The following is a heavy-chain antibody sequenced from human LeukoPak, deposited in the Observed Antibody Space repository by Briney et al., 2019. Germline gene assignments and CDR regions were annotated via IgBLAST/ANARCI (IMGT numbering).Heavy chain of an antibody. CDR3: ARDDPYSGYDYDY. D-gene: IGHD5-12*01. Sequence: GGSLRLSCAASGFTFNNYAFNWVRQPPGKGLEWVSGISDGGTTYYADSVKGRFTISRDNAKNSLYLQMNSRRAEDTAFYYCARDDPYSGYDYDYWGRGVLVTVSS. CDR1: GFTFNNYA. CDR2: ISDGGTT. J-gene: IGHJ4*02. V-gene: IGHV3-20*04.